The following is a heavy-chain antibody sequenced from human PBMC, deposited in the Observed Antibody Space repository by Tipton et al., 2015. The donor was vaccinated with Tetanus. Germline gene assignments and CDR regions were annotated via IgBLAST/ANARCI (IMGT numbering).Heavy chain of an antibody. CDR2: VFHSGTT. V-gene: IGHV4-39*01. Sequence: TLSLTCTVSGVSISSNSYYWGWIRQPPGKGLEWIGTVFHSGTTYYNPSLKSRVTISVDTSKNQFSLKLTSVTAADTAVYYCARYGKGYCSGGDCYSDGFDIWGQGTMVTVSS. CDR3: ARYGKGYCSGGDCYSDGFDI. CDR1: GVSISSNSYY. J-gene: IGHJ3*02. D-gene: IGHD2-15*01.